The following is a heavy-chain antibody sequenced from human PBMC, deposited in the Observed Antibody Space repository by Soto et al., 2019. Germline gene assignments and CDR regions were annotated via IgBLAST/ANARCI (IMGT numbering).Heavy chain of an antibody. CDR3: AKDFYSDTSGYLRPKFFDF. CDR1: GFTFRMYA. Sequence: XASLRLSCAGSGFTFRMYAMSWVRLAPGKGLEWVSGITGSGGSAYYADAVKGRFTISRDNSRNTVFLQISSLRGEDTAIYYCAKDFYSDTSGYLRPKFFDFWSPGTRVTVSS. V-gene: IGHV3-23*01. J-gene: IGHJ4*02. D-gene: IGHD3-22*01. CDR2: ITGSGGSA.